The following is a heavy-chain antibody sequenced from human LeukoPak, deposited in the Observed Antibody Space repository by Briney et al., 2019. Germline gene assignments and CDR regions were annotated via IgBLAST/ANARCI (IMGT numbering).Heavy chain of an antibody. V-gene: IGHV3-7*03. D-gene: IGHD2-15*01. Sequence: PGGSLRLSCAASGFTFSRHWMYWVRQAPGKGLEWVANIKQDGSAKPYEDSVKGRFTISRDNAKNSLFLQMNSLRAEDTAVYYCARDNGWSADFWGQGTLVTVSS. CDR3: ARDNGWSADF. CDR1: GFTFSRHW. CDR2: IKQDGSAK. J-gene: IGHJ4*02.